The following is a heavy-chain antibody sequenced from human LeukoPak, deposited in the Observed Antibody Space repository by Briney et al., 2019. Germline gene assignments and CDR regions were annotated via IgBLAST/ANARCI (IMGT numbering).Heavy chain of an antibody. D-gene: IGHD3-3*01. V-gene: IGHV3-53*01. J-gene: IGHJ4*02. CDR2: IYSGGST. CDR3: ASAVRDDFWSKGYFDY. Sequence: PGGSLRLSCAASGFTVSSNYMSWVRQAPGKGLEWVSVIYSGGSTYYADSVKGRSTISRDNSKNTLYLQMNSLRAEDTAVYYCASAVRDDFWSKGYFDYWGQGKLVTVSS. CDR1: GFTVSSNY.